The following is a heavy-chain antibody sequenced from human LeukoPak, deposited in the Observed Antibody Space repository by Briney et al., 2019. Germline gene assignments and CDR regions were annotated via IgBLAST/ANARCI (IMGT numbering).Heavy chain of an antibody. CDR1: GDSIIGYY. Sequence: PSETLSLTCNVSGDSIIGYYWSWIRQPAGKGLECIGRIYSSGSTNYNPSLKSRLTMSVDTSKNQFSLKLSSVTAADTAVYYCARVGGTATTGYYYMVVWGKGTTVTVSS. CDR2: IYSSGST. J-gene: IGHJ6*03. V-gene: IGHV4-4*07. CDR3: ARVGGTATTGYYYMVV. D-gene: IGHD1-1*01.